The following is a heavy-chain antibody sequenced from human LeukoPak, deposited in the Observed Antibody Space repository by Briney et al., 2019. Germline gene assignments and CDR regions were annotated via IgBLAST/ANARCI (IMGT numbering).Heavy chain of an antibody. J-gene: IGHJ4*02. V-gene: IGHV4-38-2*02. D-gene: IGHD1-26*01. Sequence: SETLSLTCTVSGYSISSGYYWGWIRQPPGKGLEWIGSIYHSGSTYYNPSLKSRVTISVDTSKNQFSLKLSSVTAVDTAVYYCARSVKAIVGATIDYWGQGTLVTVSS. CDR3: ARSVKAIVGATIDY. CDR1: GYSISSGYY. CDR2: IYHSGST.